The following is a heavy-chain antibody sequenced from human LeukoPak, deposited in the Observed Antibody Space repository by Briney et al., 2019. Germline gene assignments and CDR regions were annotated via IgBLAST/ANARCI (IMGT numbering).Heavy chain of an antibody. CDR2: IYYSGST. J-gene: IGHJ3*02. D-gene: IGHD3-10*01. Sequence: SETLSLTCTVPGGSISSSSYYWGWIRQPPGKGLEWIGSIYYSGSTYSNVSFKSRVTVSVHTSNIQFSLNLNSVTAADTSVYYCARDRGGLDAFDIWGQGTMVTVSS. CDR1: GGSISSSSYY. CDR3: ARDRGGLDAFDI. V-gene: IGHV4-39*07.